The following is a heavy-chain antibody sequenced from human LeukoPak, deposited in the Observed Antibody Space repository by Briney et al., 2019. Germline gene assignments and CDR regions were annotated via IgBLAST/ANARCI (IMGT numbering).Heavy chain of an antibody. J-gene: IGHJ6*02. CDR1: GGSISSYY. D-gene: IGHD3-3*01. Sequence: SETLSLTCTVSGGSISSYYWSWIRQPPGKGLEWIGYIYYSGSTNYNPSLKSRVTISVDTSKNQFSLKLSSVTAADTAVYYCAGNTYYDFWSGYPAYYYYGMDVWGQGTTVTVSS. CDR2: IYYSGST. CDR3: AGNTYYDFWSGYPAYYYYGMDV. V-gene: IGHV4-59*01.